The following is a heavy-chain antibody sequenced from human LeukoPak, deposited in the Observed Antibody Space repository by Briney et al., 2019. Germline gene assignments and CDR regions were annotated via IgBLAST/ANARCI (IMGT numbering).Heavy chain of an antibody. D-gene: IGHD5-12*01. CDR1: GGSFSGYY. V-gene: IGHV4-34*01. CDR3: ARVRGYSGYADY. CDR2: INHSGST. Sequence: NPSETLSLTRAVYGGSFSGYYWSWIRQPPGKGLEWIGEINHSGSTNYNPSLKSRVTISVDTSKNQFSLKLSSVTAADTAVYYCARVRGYSGYADYWGQGTLVTVSS. J-gene: IGHJ4*02.